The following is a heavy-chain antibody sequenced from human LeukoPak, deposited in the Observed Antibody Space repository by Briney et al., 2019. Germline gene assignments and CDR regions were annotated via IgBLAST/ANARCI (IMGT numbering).Heavy chain of an antibody. V-gene: IGHV4-31*03. Sequence: TLSLTCTVSVGSLSSGGYYYGWIPKHPGMGLEWIGSIYYSGSTYYTPSLKSRVNISVDTSKSQFALNLTSVTAEDKAVYYCARVGSARNGFDYWGQGTLVTVSS. D-gene: IGHD1-14*01. CDR2: IYYSGST. CDR3: ARVGSARNGFDY. CDR1: VGSLSSGGYY. J-gene: IGHJ4*02.